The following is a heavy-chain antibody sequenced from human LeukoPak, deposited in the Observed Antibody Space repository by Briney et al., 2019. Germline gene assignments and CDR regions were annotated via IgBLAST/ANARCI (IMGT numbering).Heavy chain of an antibody. CDR1: GFTFRDYA. D-gene: IGHD6-6*01. V-gene: IGHV3-23*01. CDR3: AKEIGAIGRPAVDY. J-gene: IGHJ4*02. CDR2: ISKDGGT. Sequence: GGSLRLSCAATGFTFRDYAMSWVRQAPGKGLEWVSGISKDGGTFYTDSVKGRFTISRDNSKNTLYLHMSSLGAANTAIYYCAKEIGAIGRPAVDYWGQGTLVTVSS.